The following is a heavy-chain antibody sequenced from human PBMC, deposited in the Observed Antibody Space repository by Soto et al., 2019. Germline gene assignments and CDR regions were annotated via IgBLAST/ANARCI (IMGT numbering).Heavy chain of an antibody. Sequence: GGSLRLSCAASGFTFSSYAMHWVRQAPGKGLEWVAVISYDGSNKYYADSVKGRFTISRDNSKNTLYLQMNSLRAEDTAVYYCASWSVDSSGYNYNWFDPWGQGTLVTVSS. CDR1: GFTFSSYA. CDR2: ISYDGSNK. D-gene: IGHD3-22*01. V-gene: IGHV3-30-3*01. CDR3: ASWSVDSSGYNYNWFDP. J-gene: IGHJ5*02.